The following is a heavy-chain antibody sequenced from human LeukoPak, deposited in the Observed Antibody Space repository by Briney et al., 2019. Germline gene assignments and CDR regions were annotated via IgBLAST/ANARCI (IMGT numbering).Heavy chain of an antibody. D-gene: IGHD2-15*01. Sequence: GGSLRLSCAASGFTFSSYGMHWVRQAPGKGLEWVAVIWYDGSNKYYADSVKVRFTISRDNSKSTVYLQMNSLRDEDTAVYYCAKVNSGVALSNWYFDLWGRGTQVTVSS. J-gene: IGHJ2*01. CDR3: AKVNSGVALSNWYFDL. CDR2: IWYDGSNK. V-gene: IGHV3-33*06. CDR1: GFTFSSYG.